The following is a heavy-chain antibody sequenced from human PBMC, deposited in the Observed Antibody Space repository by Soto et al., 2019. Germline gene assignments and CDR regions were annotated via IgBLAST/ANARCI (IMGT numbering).Heavy chain of an antibody. D-gene: IGHD2-15*01. CDR3: ARDKRVVVAATPNYYFDY. Sequence: ASVKVSCKASGYTFTSYGISCVRQAPGKGLEWMGWISAYNGNTNYAQKLQGRVTMTTDTSTSTAYMELRSLRSDDTAVYYCARDKRVVVAATPNYYFDYWGQGTLVTVSS. CDR2: ISAYNGNT. CDR1: GYTFTSYG. V-gene: IGHV1-18*04. J-gene: IGHJ4*02.